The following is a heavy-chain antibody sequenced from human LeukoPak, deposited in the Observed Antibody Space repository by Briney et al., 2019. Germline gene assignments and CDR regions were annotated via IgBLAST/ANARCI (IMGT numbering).Heavy chain of an antibody. D-gene: IGHD3-22*01. CDR1: GFTFSRYG. J-gene: IGHJ3*02. Sequence: GGSLRLSCAASGFTFSRYGMHWVCQAPGKGLEWVAFIRFDGSNKYYADSVKGRFTISRDNSKNTLYLQMNSLRAEDTAVYYCAKDGSTMIVVVDAFDIWGQGTMVTVSS. V-gene: IGHV3-30*02. CDR3: AKDGSTMIVVVDAFDI. CDR2: IRFDGSNK.